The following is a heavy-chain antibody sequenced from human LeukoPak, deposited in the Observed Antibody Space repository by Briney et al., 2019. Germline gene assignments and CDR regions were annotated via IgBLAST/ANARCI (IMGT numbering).Heavy chain of an antibody. CDR3: ATRSGWYYFDH. CDR1: GFTFSSYA. D-gene: IGHD6-19*01. J-gene: IGHJ4*02. V-gene: IGHV3-23*01. Sequence: PGGFLRLSCAAPGFTFSSYAMCWVRQAPGKGLEWVSGISDSGGATYYADSVKGRFTISRDNSKNTLYLQMNSLRAEDTAIYYCATRSGWYYFDHWGQGILVTVSS. CDR2: ISDSGGAT.